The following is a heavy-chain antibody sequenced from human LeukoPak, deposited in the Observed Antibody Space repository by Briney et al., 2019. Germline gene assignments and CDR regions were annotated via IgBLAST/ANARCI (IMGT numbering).Heavy chain of an antibody. V-gene: IGHV4-39*01. D-gene: IGHD2-21*02. CDR2: IYYSGST. CDR1: GGSISSSSYY. CDR3: VRTVSTPTFDY. Sequence: SETLSLTCTVSGGSISSSSYYWGWIRQPPGKGLEWIGSIYYSGSTYYNPSLKSRVTISVDASKNQFSLKLSSVTAADTAVYYCVRTVSTPTFDYWGQGTLVTVSS. J-gene: IGHJ4*02.